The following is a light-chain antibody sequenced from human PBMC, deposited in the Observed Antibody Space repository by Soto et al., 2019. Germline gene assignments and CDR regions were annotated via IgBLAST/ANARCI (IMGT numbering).Light chain of an antibody. CDR1: MRDIGAYNL. CDR3: SSFTSRSSLI. Sequence: QSALTQPASVSGSPGQSITIFCAGTMRDIGAYNLVSWYQQHPGRAPQLIIYEVRNRPSGSSFRFSGSKSGNTASLTISGLQAEDEAGYYCSSFTSRSSLIFGGGTKLTVL. J-gene: IGLJ2*01. V-gene: IGLV2-14*01. CDR2: EVR.